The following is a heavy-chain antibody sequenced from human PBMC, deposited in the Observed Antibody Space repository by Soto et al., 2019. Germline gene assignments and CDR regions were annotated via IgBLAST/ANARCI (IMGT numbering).Heavy chain of an antibody. D-gene: IGHD6-19*01. CDR3: ARVSSGWWDFDY. J-gene: IGHJ4*02. Sequence: QVQLQESGPGLVKPSETLSLTCTVSGGSISSYYWSWIRQPPGKGLEWIGYIYYSGSTNYNPSLKSRVTRSVNTSKNQFSLKLTSVTAADTAVYYCARVSSGWWDFDYWGQGTLVTVSS. CDR1: GGSISSYY. CDR2: IYYSGST. V-gene: IGHV4-59*01.